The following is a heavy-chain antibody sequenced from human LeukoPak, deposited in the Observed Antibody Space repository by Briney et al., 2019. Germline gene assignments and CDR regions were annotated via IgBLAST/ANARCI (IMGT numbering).Heavy chain of an antibody. Sequence: GGSLRLSCAASGFTFSSYAMSWVRQAPGKGLEWVSAISGSGGSTYYTDSVKGRFTISRDNSKNTLYLQMNSLRAEDTAVYYCAKAVALRGYFDYWGQGTLVTVSS. D-gene: IGHD2-15*01. CDR3: AKAVALRGYFDY. V-gene: IGHV3-23*01. CDR2: ISGSGGST. CDR1: GFTFSSYA. J-gene: IGHJ4*02.